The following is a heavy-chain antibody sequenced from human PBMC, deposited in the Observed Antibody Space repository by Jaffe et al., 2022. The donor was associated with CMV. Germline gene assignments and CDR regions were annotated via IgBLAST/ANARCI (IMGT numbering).Heavy chain of an antibody. Sequence: QVQLQQWGAGLLKPSETLSLTCAVYGGSFSGYYWSWIRQPPGKGLEWIGEINHSGSTNYNPSLKSRVTISVDTSKNQFSLKLSSVTAADTAVYYCARGWNIVVVPAAIPVFKPKYGMDVWGQGTTVTVSS. D-gene: IGHD2-2*02. CDR3: ARGWNIVVVPAAIPVFKPKYGMDV. V-gene: IGHV4-34*01. CDR2: INHSGST. J-gene: IGHJ6*02. CDR1: GGSFSGYY.